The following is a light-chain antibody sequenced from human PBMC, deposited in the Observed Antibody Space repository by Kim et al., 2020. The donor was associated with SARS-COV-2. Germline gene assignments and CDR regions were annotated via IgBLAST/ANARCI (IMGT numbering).Light chain of an antibody. J-gene: IGLJ1*01. CDR3: QAWDSSTRNYV. CDR2: QDN. Sequence: SYELTQPPSVSVSPGQTASITCSGYKLGDKYVSWYQQKPGQSPVVVIYQDNQRPSGIPERFSGSNSGNTATLTIRGTQAMDEADYYCQAWDSSTRNYVFGTGTKVTVL. V-gene: IGLV3-1*01. CDR1: KLGDKY.